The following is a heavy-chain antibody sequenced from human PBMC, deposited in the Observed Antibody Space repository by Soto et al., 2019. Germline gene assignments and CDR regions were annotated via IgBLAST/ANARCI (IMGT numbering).Heavy chain of an antibody. CDR2: MNPNSGNT. J-gene: IGHJ6*03. CDR3: AGGAYYDFWSGYPNPLDYYYMDV. CDR1: GYTFTSYD. Sequence: GASVKVSCKASGYTFTSYDINWVRHATGQGLEWMGWMNPNSGNTGYAQKFQGRVTVTRNTSISTAYMELSSLRSEDTAVYYCAGGAYYDFWSGYPNPLDYYYMDVWGKGTTVTVSS. D-gene: IGHD3-3*01. V-gene: IGHV1-8*01.